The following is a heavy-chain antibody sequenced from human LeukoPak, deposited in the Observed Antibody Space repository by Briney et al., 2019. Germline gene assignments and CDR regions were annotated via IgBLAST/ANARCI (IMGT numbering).Heavy chain of an antibody. CDR1: GYTFTDNY. V-gene: IGHV1-2*02. CDR3: AREVWYYSE. J-gene: IGHJ4*02. D-gene: IGHD6-13*01. CDR2: MYPNSGGT. Sequence: ASVKVSCKASGYTFTDNYVHWVRQVPGQGLEWMGWMYPNSGGTNYAQKFQGRVTMTRDTSISTAYLDLSGLRSDDTAVYYCAREVWYYSEWGQGTLVTVPS.